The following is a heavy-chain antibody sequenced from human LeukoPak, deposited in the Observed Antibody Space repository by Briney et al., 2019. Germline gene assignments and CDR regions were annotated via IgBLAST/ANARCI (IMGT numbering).Heavy chain of an antibody. D-gene: IGHD2-21*02. CDR2: IYYSGST. Sequence: PSETLSLTCTVSGGSISSYYWSWIRQPPGKGLEWIGYIYYSGSTNCNPSVKSRVAMSVDTSKKQFSLKLSSLTAADTAVYYCARSGTAVIAPYAFDIWGRGTMVTVSS. CDR3: ARSGTAVIAPYAFDI. CDR1: GGSISSYY. J-gene: IGHJ3*02. V-gene: IGHV4-59*01.